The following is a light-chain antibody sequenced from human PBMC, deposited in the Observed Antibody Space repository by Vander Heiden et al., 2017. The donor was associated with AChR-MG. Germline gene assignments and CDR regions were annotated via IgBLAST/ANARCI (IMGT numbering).Light chain of an antibody. CDR1: QSLLHSNGYNY. J-gene: IGKJ1*01. V-gene: IGKV2-28*01. CDR3: RQALQTPQT. CDR2: LGS. Sequence: DIVLTQSPLSLPVTPGEPASISCRSSQSLLHSNGYNYLDWYLQKPGQSPQLLIYLGSNRASGVPDRFSGSASGIDYTLKISRVEAEDVGVYYCRQALQTPQTFAQGTKVEI.